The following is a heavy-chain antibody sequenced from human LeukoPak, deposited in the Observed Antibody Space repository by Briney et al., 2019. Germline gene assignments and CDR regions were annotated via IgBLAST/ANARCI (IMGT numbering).Heavy chain of an antibody. V-gene: IGHV4-59*01. J-gene: IGHJ4*02. D-gene: IGHD1-7*01. CDR2: IYYSGST. CDR3: ASSPRYNWNYLYYFDY. CDR1: GGSISSYY. Sequence: SETLSLTCTVSGGSISSYYWSWIRQPPGKGLGWIGYIYYSGSTNYNPSLKSRVTISVDTSKNQFSLKLSSVTAADTAVYYCASSPRYNWNYLYYFDYWGQGTLVTVSS.